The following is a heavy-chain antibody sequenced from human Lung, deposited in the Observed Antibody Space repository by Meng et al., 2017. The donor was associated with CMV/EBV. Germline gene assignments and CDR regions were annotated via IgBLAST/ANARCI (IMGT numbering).Heavy chain of an antibody. CDR3: ATEPQYKWNYVRGAFDI. Sequence: GGSLRLSCTVSGVSFSSYNMNWVRQATGKGLEWVSSISSSSSYIYYADSVKSRFTISRDNAKNSPYLKMNSLRAEDTAVYYCATEPQYKWNYVRGAFDIWCQETXVTV. J-gene: IGHJ3*02. D-gene: IGHD1-7*01. CDR1: GVSFSSYN. CDR2: ISSSSSYI. V-gene: IGHV3-21*01.